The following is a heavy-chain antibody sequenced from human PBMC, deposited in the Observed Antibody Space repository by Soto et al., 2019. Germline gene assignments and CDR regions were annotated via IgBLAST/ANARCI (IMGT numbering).Heavy chain of an antibody. J-gene: IGHJ4*02. CDR1: RGTFSSYT. D-gene: IGHD4-17*01. V-gene: IGHV1-69*02. CDR3: ASGRHDYGDYVFDY. Sequence: QVQLVQSGAEVKKPGSSVKVSCKASRGTFSSYTISWVRQAPGQGLEWMGRIIPILGIANYAQKFQGRVTIAADKSTSTAYMELSSLRSEDTAVYYCASGRHDYGDYVFDYWGQGTLVTVSS. CDR2: IIPILGIA.